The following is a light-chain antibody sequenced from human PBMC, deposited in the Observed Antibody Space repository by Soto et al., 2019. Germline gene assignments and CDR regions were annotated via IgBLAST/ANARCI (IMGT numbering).Light chain of an antibody. CDR3: QQYNNWPPWT. CDR1: QSVSSN. J-gene: IGKJ1*01. V-gene: IGKV3-15*01. Sequence: EIVMPQTTATLSVSPGQRATLSCRASQSVSSNLAWYQQKPGQAPRLLIYGASTRATGIPARFSGSGSGTEFTLTISSLQSEDFAVYYCQQYNNWPPWTFGQGTKVDI. CDR2: GAS.